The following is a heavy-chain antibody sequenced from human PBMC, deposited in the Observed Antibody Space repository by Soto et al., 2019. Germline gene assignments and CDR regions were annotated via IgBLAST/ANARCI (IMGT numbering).Heavy chain of an antibody. Sequence: PGGSLRLSCAASGFTFCSYSMNWVRQAPGKGLQWVSTITDSGGRTYYADSVKGRFTISRDNSKNTLSLQMNNLRAEDTAIYYCAKDLGSSSPNWFDPWGPGTLVTVSS. CDR3: AKDLGSSSPNWFDP. V-gene: IGHV3-23*01. D-gene: IGHD6-6*01. CDR2: ITDSGGRT. CDR1: GFTFCSYS. J-gene: IGHJ5*02.